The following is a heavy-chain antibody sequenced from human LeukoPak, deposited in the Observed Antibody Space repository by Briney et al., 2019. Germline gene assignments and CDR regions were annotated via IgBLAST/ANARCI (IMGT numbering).Heavy chain of an antibody. D-gene: IGHD6-13*01. Sequence: PGRSLRLSCAASGFTFSSYGMHWVRQAPGKGLEWVAVIWYDGSNKYYADSVKGRFTISRDNSKNTLYLQMNSLRAEDTAVYYCAKDSTSSSWYGGVFDYWGQGTLVTVSS. CDR1: GFTFSSYG. CDR2: IWYDGSNK. CDR3: AKDSTSSSWYGGVFDY. V-gene: IGHV3-33*06. J-gene: IGHJ4*02.